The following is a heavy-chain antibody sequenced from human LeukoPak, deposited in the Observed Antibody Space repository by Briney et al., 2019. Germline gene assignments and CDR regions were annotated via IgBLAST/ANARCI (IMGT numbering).Heavy chain of an antibody. CDR1: GFTFSTYW. D-gene: IGHD3-9*01. V-gene: IGHV3-74*01. CDR2: SNSDGSAT. J-gene: IGHJ4*02. CDR3: AREWRGFEDY. Sequence: PGGSLRLSCAASGFTFSTYWMHWVRQAPGKGLVWVARSNSDGSATIYADSVKGRFVISRDNSKNTLYLEMSSLRAEDTAMYYCAREWRGFEDYWGQGTLATVSS.